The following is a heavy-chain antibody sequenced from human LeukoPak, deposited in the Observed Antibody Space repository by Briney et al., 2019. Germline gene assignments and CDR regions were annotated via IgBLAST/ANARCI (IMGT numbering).Heavy chain of an antibody. CDR2: IYYSGST. J-gene: IGHJ4*02. CDR1: GGSISSTNYY. D-gene: IGHD6-13*01. Sequence: SETLSLTCTVSGGSISSTNYYWGWIRQPLGKGLEWIGSIYYSGSTYYNPSLKSRVTISVDTSKNQFSLKLSSVTAADTAVYYCAREVIAAAGTFDYWGQGTLVTVSS. V-gene: IGHV4-39*07. CDR3: AREVIAAAGTFDY.